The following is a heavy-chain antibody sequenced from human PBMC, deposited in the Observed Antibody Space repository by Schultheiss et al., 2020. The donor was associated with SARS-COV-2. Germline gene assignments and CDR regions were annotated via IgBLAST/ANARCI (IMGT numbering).Heavy chain of an antibody. CDR2: IWYDGSNK. CDR3: AKLGLSYYDSSGYSYDAFDI. J-gene: IGHJ3*02. D-gene: IGHD3-22*01. CDR1: GFTFSSYA. V-gene: IGHV3-30-3*02. Sequence: GGSLRLSCAASGFTFSSYAMHWVRQAPGKGLEWVALIWYDGSNKYYSDSVKGRFTISRDNSRNTLYLQMNSLRAEDTAVYYCAKLGLSYYDSSGYSYDAFDIWGKGTMVTVSS.